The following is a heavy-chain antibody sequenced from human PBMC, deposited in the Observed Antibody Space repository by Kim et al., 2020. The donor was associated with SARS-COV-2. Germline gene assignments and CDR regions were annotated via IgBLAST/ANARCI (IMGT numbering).Heavy chain of an antibody. V-gene: IGHV4-34*01. CDR1: GGSFSGYY. CDR3: ARGTLRITMIVVDRGYGMDV. CDR2: INHSGST. J-gene: IGHJ6*02. Sequence: SETLSLTCAVYGGSFSGYYWSWIRQPPGKGLEWIGEINHSGSTNYNPSLKSRVTISVDTSKNQFSLKLSSVTAADTAVYYCARGTLRITMIVVDRGYGMDVWGQVTTVTVSS. D-gene: IGHD3-22*01.